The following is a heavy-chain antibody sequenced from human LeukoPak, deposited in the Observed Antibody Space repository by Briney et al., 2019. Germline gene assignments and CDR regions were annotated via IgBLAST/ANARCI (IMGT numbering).Heavy chain of an antibody. J-gene: IGHJ4*02. D-gene: IGHD3-22*01. CDR3: ARGFYYDSSGYFIDY. Sequence: PGGSLRLSCAASGFTFSSYGMHWVRQAPGKGLEWVAVIWYDGSNKYYADSVKGRFTISRDNSKNTLYLQMNSLRAEDTAVYYCARGFYYDSSGYFIDYWGQGTLVTVSS. V-gene: IGHV3-33*01. CDR1: GFTFSSYG. CDR2: IWYDGSNK.